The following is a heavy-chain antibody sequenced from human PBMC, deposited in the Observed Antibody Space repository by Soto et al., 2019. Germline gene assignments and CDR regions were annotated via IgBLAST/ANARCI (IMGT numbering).Heavy chain of an antibody. J-gene: IGHJ6*03. Sequence: GGSPRLSCAASGFTFSSYWMSWVRQAPGKGLEWVANIKQDGSEKYYVDSVKGRFTISRDNAKNSLYLQMNSLRAEDTAVYYCAREGGTIFGVVNPYYYYYMDVWGKGTTVTVSS. CDR2: IKQDGSEK. V-gene: IGHV3-7*01. D-gene: IGHD3-3*01. CDR1: GFTFSSYW. CDR3: AREGGTIFGVVNPYYYYYMDV.